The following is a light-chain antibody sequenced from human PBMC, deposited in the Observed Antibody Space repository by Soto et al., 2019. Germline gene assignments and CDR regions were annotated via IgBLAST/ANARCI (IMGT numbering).Light chain of an antibody. Sequence: QSALTQPASVSGSPGQSITISCTGTSSDIGAYNFVSWYQQHPGKAPKLMLYEVNIRPSGVSNRFSGSKSGKTATLTISGFQAEDEADYYCTSWTTSTTMIFGGGTKVTVL. CDR3: TSWTTSTTMI. CDR2: EVN. CDR1: SSDIGAYNF. J-gene: IGLJ2*01. V-gene: IGLV2-14*03.